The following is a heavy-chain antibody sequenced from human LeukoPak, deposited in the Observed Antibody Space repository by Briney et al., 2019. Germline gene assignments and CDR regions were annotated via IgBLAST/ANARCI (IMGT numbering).Heavy chain of an antibody. CDR3: VKAIFFGSGSYYGY. CDR2: ISTDGGST. Sequence: GGSLRLSCSASGFTFSSFPMHWVRQAPGKGLEYVSAISTDGGSTYYPDSVKGRFTISRDNSKNTLYLQMSSLRAEDTAIYYCVKAIFFGSGSYYGYWGQGTLVTVSS. J-gene: IGHJ4*02. CDR1: GFTFSSFP. V-gene: IGHV3-64D*09. D-gene: IGHD3-22*01.